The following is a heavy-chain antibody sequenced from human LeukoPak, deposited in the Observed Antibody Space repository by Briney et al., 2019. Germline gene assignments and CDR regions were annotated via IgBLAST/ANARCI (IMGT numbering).Heavy chain of an antibody. CDR3: ARSSLGTITAGPFDY. D-gene: IGHD5-12*01. J-gene: IGHJ4*02. Sequence: ASVKVSCKAAGYTFSSYGIAWVRQAPGQGLEWMGWISGYNGNTNYAQKLQGRVSMTTDTSTTTAYMELRSLTSDDTALYYCARSSLGTITAGPFDYWGQGTLVTVSS. CDR2: ISGYNGNT. V-gene: IGHV1-18*01. CDR1: GYTFSSYG.